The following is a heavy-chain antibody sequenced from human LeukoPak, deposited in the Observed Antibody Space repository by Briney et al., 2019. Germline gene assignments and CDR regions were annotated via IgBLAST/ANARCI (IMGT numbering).Heavy chain of an antibody. D-gene: IGHD3-16*01. Sequence: PGGSLRLSCAASGFTFSSYSMNWVRQAPGKGLEWVSYISSSSSTIYYADSVKGRFTISRDNAKNTLYLQMNSLRAEDTALYYCAKGLMSDYWGQGTLVTVSS. CDR3: AKGLMSDY. CDR1: GFTFSSYS. V-gene: IGHV3-48*01. CDR2: ISSSSSTI. J-gene: IGHJ4*02.